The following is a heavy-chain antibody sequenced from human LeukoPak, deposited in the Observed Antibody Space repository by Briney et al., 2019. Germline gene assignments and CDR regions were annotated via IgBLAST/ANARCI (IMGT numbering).Heavy chain of an antibody. V-gene: IGHV3-20*04. CDR1: GFTFDDYG. CDR3: AREGVRYDSTGYYYYDYFDY. J-gene: IGHJ4*02. Sequence: GGSLRLSCAASGFTFDDYGMSWVRHGPGKGLEWVSGINWNGGSTGYADSVKGRFTISRDNAKNSLYLQMNSLRAEDTALYYCAREGVRYDSTGYYYYDYFDYWGQGTLVTVSS. CDR2: INWNGGST. D-gene: IGHD3-22*01.